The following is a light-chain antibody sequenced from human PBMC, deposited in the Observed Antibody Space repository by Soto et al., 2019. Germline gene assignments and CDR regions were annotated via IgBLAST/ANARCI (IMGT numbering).Light chain of an antibody. J-gene: IGKJ2*01. CDR2: GAS. CDR1: QSVSGSY. CDR3: QQYGDSPPYT. Sequence: EIVLTQSPGTLSLSPGERATLSCRASQSVSGSYLAWYQQKPGQAPRLLISGASSRATGIPDRFSGSGSGTDFTLTISILEPEDLAVYYCQQYGDSPPYTFGQGTKLEIK. V-gene: IGKV3-20*01.